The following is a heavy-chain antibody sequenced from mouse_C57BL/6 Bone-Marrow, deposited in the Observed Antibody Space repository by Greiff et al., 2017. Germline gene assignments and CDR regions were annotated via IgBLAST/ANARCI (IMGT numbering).Heavy chain of an antibody. CDR3: AKGIYSNRYVDV. V-gene: IGHV2-4*01. Sequence: VQLQESGPGLVQPSQSLSITCTVSGFSLTSYGVHWVRQPPGKGLEWLGVIWSGGSTDYNAAFISRLSIRKDNSKSQVFFKMNSLQADDTAIYYCAKGIYSNRYVDVWGTGTTVTVAS. J-gene: IGHJ1*03. CDR1: GFSLTSYG. CDR2: IWSGGST. D-gene: IGHD2-5*01.